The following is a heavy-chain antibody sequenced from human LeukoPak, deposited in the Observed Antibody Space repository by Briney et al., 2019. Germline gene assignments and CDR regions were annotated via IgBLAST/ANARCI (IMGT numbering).Heavy chain of an antibody. V-gene: IGHV4-61*08. CDR3: ARRGGHGGSFDY. J-gene: IGHJ4*02. D-gene: IGHD4-23*01. CDR2: IYNSGST. Sequence: PSETLSLTCTVSGGSISSGGYYWSWIRQPPGKGLEWIGYIYNSGSTNYNPSLKSRVTISVDTSKNQFSLKLSSVTAADTAVYYRARRGGHGGSFDYWGQGTLVTVSS. CDR1: GGSISSGGYY.